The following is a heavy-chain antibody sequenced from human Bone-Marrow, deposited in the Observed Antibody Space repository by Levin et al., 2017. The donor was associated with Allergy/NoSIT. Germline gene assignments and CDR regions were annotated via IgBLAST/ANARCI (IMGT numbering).Heavy chain of an antibody. J-gene: IGHJ4*02. D-gene: IGHD2-15*01. CDR3: ARHLGGSYYFDY. CDR2: GHYSGTT. CDR1: CGSIRSPSYY. Sequence: SQTLSLPCTVSCGSIRSPSYYWGWIRQSPGKGLEWIGSGHYSGTTYYNPSLKSRVTISVDTSKNQFSLKVSSVTAADTSVYYCARHLGGSYYFDYWGQGTLATVSS. V-gene: IGHV4-39*01.